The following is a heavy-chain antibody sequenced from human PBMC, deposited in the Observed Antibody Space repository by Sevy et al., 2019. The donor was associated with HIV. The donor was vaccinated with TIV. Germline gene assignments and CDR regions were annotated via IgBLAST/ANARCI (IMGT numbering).Heavy chain of an antibody. V-gene: IGHV3-23*01. CDR3: AKDKIYVDSSGYYYYFDY. CDR2: ISGSGDTT. D-gene: IGHD3-22*01. J-gene: IGHJ4*02. Sequence: GGSLRLSCTASGFTFNNYAMNWVRQAPGKGLEWVSTISGSGDTTYYADSVKGRFTISRNNSKNTLYLQMNSLRAEDTAVYYCAKDKIYVDSSGYYYYFDYWGQGTLVTVSS. CDR1: GFTFNNYA.